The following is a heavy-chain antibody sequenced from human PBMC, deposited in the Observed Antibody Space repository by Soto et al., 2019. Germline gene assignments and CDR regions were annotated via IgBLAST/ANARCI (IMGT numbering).Heavy chain of an antibody. J-gene: IGHJ6*02. Sequence: SETLSLTCTVSRGSISSSSYYWGWIRQPPGKGLGWIGSIYYSGSTYYNPSLKSRVTISVDTSKNQFSLKLSSVTAADTAVYYCARHVGDGSGSYYTLYYYYYGMDVWGQGTTVT. CDR3: ARHVGDGSGSYYTLYYYYYGMDV. CDR2: IYYSGST. V-gene: IGHV4-39*01. D-gene: IGHD3-10*01. CDR1: RGSISSSSYY.